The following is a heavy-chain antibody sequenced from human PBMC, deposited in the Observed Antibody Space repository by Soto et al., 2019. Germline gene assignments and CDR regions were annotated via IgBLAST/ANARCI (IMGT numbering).Heavy chain of an antibody. Sequence: QLQLQESGPGLVKPSESLSLTCTVSGGSISSSSYYWGWIRQPPGKGLEWIGSIYYSGSTYYNPSLKSRVTISVDTSKNQFSLKLSSVTAADTAVYYCARRTMITMVRGVIPTQPGVVDYWGQGTLVTVSS. CDR1: GGSISSSSYY. V-gene: IGHV4-39*01. CDR2: IYYSGST. CDR3: ARRTMITMVRGVIPTQPGVVDY. J-gene: IGHJ4*02. D-gene: IGHD3-10*01.